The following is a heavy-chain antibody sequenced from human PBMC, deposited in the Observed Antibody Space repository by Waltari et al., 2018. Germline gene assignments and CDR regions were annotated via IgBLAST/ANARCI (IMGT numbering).Heavy chain of an antibody. CDR3: LRDSSGSHFDY. Sequence: LVQSGAEVKKPGASVKVSCKASGYTFTGYSILWVRQAPGQGLEWMGRINPKNGDTHYAQNFQGRGALTTDTSTNTAFMELQRLGSDDTAVYYCLRDSSGSHFDYWGQGTLVTVSS. CDR1: GYTFTGYS. V-gene: IGHV1-2*06. J-gene: IGHJ4*02. CDR2: INPKNGDT. D-gene: IGHD3-22*01.